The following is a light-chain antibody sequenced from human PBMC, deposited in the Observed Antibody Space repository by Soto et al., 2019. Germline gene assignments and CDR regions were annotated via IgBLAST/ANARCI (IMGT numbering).Light chain of an antibody. CDR1: QSVSSSS. CDR3: KQYGSSPPWT. J-gene: IGKJ1*01. CDR2: DAS. Sequence: ENVLTQTPGTLSLSPGERATLSCRASQSVSSSSLAWYQQKPGQAPRLLMYDASTRATGIPLRFSGSGSGTDFTLTISRLEPEDFAVYYCKQYGSSPPWTFGQGTKVEIK. V-gene: IGKV3-20*01.